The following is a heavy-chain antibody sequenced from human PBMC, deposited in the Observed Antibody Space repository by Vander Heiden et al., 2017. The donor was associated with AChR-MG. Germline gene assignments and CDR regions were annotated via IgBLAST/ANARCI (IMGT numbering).Heavy chain of an antibody. Sequence: QVQLVESGGGVVQPGRSLRLSCAASGFTSSSYAMHWVRQAPGKGLEWVAVISYDGSNKYYADSVKGRFTISRDNSKNTLYLQMNSLRAEDTAVYYCARDRMVIASYYYYGMDVWGQGTTVTVSS. CDR2: ISYDGSNK. V-gene: IGHV3-30-3*01. CDR1: GFTSSSYA. D-gene: IGHD2-21*01. J-gene: IGHJ6*02. CDR3: ARDRMVIASYYYYGMDV.